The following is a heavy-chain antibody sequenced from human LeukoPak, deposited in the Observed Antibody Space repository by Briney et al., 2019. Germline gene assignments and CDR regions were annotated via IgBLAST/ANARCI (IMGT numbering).Heavy chain of an antibody. CDR1: GGSISSGDYY. D-gene: IGHD2-21*01. CDR2: IYYSGST. Sequence: SETLSLTCTVSGGSISSGDYYWSWIRQPPGKGLEWIGYIYYSGSTYYNPSLKSRVTISVDTSKNQFSLKLSSVTAADTAVYYCARLAYCGGDCYLGAFDYWGQGTLVTVSS. J-gene: IGHJ4*02. CDR3: ARLAYCGGDCYLGAFDY. V-gene: IGHV4-30-4*08.